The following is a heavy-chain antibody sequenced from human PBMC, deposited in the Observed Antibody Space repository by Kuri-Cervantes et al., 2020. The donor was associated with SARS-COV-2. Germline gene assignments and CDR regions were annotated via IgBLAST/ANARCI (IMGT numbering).Heavy chain of an antibody. Sequence: SETLSLTREVYGGSLSYYYWSWVRQPPGKALEWIGEINHSGSTNYIPSLKSRVTISGDTSKNQFSLKLSSVTAADTAVYYCARAELGLGWFFDLWGRGTLVTVSS. CDR3: ARAELGLGWFFDL. CDR1: GGSLSYYY. D-gene: IGHD6-13*01. CDR2: INHSGST. V-gene: IGHV4-34*01. J-gene: IGHJ2*01.